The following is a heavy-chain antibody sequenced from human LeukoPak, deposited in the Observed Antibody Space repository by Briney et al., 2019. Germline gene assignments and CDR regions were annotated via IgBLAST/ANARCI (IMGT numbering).Heavy chain of an antibody. V-gene: IGHV1-69*05. Sequence: SVKVSCKASGGTFSSYAISWVRQAPGQGLEWMGGIIPIFGTANYAQKFQGRVTIATDESTSTAYMELSSLRSEDTAVYYCARRIAAAGNEYFQHWGQGTLVTVSS. CDR3: ARRIAAAGNEYFQH. D-gene: IGHD6-13*01. CDR1: GGTFSSYA. J-gene: IGHJ1*01. CDR2: IIPIFGTA.